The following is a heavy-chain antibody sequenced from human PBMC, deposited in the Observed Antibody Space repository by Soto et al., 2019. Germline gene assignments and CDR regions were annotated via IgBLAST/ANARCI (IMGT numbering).Heavy chain of an antibody. V-gene: IGHV1-18*01. D-gene: IGHD7-27*01. Sequence: ASVKVSCKASGYTFTSYGISWVRQAPGQGLEWMGWISAYNGNTNYAQKLQGRVTMTTDTSTSTAYMELRSLRSDDTAVYYCARDATRTGNAYYYYGMDVWGQETTVTVSS. CDR1: GYTFTSYG. CDR2: ISAYNGNT. CDR3: ARDATRTGNAYYYYGMDV. J-gene: IGHJ6*02.